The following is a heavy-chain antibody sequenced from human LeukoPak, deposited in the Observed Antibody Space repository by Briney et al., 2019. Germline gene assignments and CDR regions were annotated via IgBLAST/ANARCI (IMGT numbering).Heavy chain of an antibody. J-gene: IGHJ5*02. CDR2: FDPEDGET. CDR3: ATERPGIAAAGTLNWFDP. D-gene: IGHD6-13*01. CDR1: GYTLTELS. Sequence: ASVKVSCKVSGYTLTELSMHWVRQAPGKGIEWMGGFDPEDGETIYAQKFQGRVTMTGDTSTDTAYMELSSLRSEDTAVYYCATERPGIAAAGTLNWFDPWGQGALVTVSS. V-gene: IGHV1-24*01.